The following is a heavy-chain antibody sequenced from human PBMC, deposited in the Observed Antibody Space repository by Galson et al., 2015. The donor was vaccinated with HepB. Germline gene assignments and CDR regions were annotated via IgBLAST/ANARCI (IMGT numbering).Heavy chain of an antibody. V-gene: IGHV4-39*01. Sequence: SETLSLTCTVSGGSISSSSYYWGWIRQPPGKGLEWIGSIYYSGSTYYNPSLKSRVTISVDTSKNQFSLKLSSVTAADTAVYYCATQDYGDERAFDIWGQGTMVTVSS. CDR2: IYYSGST. CDR1: GGSISSSSYY. J-gene: IGHJ3*02. D-gene: IGHD4-17*01. CDR3: ATQDYGDERAFDI.